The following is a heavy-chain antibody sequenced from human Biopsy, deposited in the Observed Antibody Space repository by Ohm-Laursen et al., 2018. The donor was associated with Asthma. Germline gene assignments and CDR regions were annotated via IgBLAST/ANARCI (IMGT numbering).Heavy chain of an antibody. Sequence: SDTLSLTSTVSGCSISSNFYYWGGIRQPPGKGLEWIGNIYKSGNVYYTLSLKSRVTISVDTSKNQFSLQLRSVTAADTAVYYCARQKLVAAEGPFDMWGQGTMVIVSS. CDR2: IYKSGNV. D-gene: IGHD1-26*01. V-gene: IGHV4-39*01. CDR3: ARQKLVAAEGPFDM. CDR1: GCSISSNFYY. J-gene: IGHJ3*02.